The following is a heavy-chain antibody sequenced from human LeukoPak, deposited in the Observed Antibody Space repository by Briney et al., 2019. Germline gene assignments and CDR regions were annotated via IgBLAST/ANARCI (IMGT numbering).Heavy chain of an antibody. CDR3: ARGYSYGRPFDY. V-gene: IGHV4-39*01. CDR2: IYYSGST. D-gene: IGHD5-18*01. J-gene: IGHJ4*02. Sequence: SETLSLTCADSGGSISSSSYYWGWIRQPPGKGLEWIGSIYYSGSTYYNPSLKSRVTISVDTSKNQFSLKLSSVTAADTAVYYCARGYSYGRPFDYWGQGTLVTVSS. CDR1: GGSISSSSYY.